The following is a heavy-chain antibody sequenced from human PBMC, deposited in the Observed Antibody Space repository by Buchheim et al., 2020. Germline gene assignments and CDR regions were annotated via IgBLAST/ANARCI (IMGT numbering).Heavy chain of an antibody. D-gene: IGHD4-17*01. V-gene: IGHV3-48*01. J-gene: IGHJ4*02. Sequence: EVQLVESGGGLVQPGGSLRLSCAASGFTFSSYSMNWVRQAPGKGLEWVSYISSSSTIYYADSVKGRFTISRDNAKNSLYLQMNSLRAEDTAVYYCAKNSVHGDWPEYWGQGTL. CDR1: GFTFSSYS. CDR3: AKNSVHGDWPEY. CDR2: ISSSSTI.